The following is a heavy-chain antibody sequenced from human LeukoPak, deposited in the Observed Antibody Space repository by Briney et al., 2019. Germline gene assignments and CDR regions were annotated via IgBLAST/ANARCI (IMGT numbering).Heavy chain of an antibody. CDR2: MNPNSGNT. CDR3: ATLSGIAAAGTSDY. Sequence: GASVKVSCKASGYTFTSYDINWVRQATGQGLEWMGWMNPNSGNTGYAQKFQGRVTITEDTSTDTAYMELSSLKSEDTAVYYCATLSGIAAAGTSDYWGQGTLVTVSS. V-gene: IGHV1-8*03. J-gene: IGHJ4*02. D-gene: IGHD6-13*01. CDR1: GYTFTSYD.